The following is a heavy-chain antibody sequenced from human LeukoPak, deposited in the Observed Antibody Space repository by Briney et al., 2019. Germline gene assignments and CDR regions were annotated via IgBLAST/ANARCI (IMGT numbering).Heavy chain of an antibody. D-gene: IGHD6-13*01. J-gene: IGHJ4*02. Sequence: PGGSLRLSCAASGFTFSSYAMSWVRQAPGKGLEWVSTISGSGAYTYYADSVKGRFTISRDNSKNTLYLQMNSLRAEDTAVSYCARDKPNFAAAEIDYWGQGTLVTVSS. V-gene: IGHV3-23*01. CDR3: ARDKPNFAAAEIDY. CDR1: GFTFSSYA. CDR2: ISGSGAYT.